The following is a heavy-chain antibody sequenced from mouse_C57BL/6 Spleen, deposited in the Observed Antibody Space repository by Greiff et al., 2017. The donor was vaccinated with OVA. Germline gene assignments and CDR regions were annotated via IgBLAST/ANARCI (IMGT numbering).Heavy chain of an antibody. V-gene: IGHV1-69*01. CDR3: ARGGKAPSYYAMDY. CDR2: IDPSDSYT. CDR1: GYTFTSYW. J-gene: IGHJ4*01. Sequence: VQLQQPGAELVMPGASVKLSCKASGYTFTSYWMHWVKQRPGQGLEWIGEIDPSDSYTNYNQKFKGKSTLTVDKSSSTAYMQLSSLTSEDSAVYYCARGGKAPSYYAMDYWGQGTSVTVSS.